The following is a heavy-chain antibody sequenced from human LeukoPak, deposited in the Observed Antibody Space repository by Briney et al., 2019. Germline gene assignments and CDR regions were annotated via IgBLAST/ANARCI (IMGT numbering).Heavy chain of an antibody. V-gene: IGHV3-33*01. CDR2: IWYDGSNK. Sequence: PGRSLRLSCAASGFTFSSYGMHWVRQAPGKGLEWVAVIWYDGSNKYYADSVKGRFTISRDNSKNTLYLQMNSLRAEDTAVYYCARDGYCSSTSCYWGYHYYYMDVWGKGTTVTVSS. CDR1: GFTFSSYG. D-gene: IGHD2-2*03. CDR3: ARDGYCSSTSCYWGYHYYYMDV. J-gene: IGHJ6*03.